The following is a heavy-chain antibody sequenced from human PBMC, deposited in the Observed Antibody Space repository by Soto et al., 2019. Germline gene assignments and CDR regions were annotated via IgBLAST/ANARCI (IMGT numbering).Heavy chain of an antibody. CDR1: GYTFTSYD. CDR2: MNPNSGNT. Sequence: ASVKVSCKASGYTFTSYDISWVREATGQGLEWMGWMNPNSGNTGYAQKFQGRVTMTRNTSISTAYMELSSLRSEDTAVYYCARGGYYDSSGYPDAFDIWGQGTMVTVSS. CDR3: ARGGYYDSSGYPDAFDI. D-gene: IGHD3-22*01. J-gene: IGHJ3*02. V-gene: IGHV1-8*01.